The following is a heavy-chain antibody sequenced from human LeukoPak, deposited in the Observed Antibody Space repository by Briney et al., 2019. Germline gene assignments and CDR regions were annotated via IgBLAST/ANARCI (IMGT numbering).Heavy chain of an antibody. J-gene: IGHJ4*02. V-gene: IGHV3-7*04. CDR2: IKLDGSEK. Sequence: GGSLRLSCAASGFTFSNYWMSWVRQPPGRGLEWVANIKLDGSEKYYVDSVKGRFTISRDNAKNSLYLQMNSLRAEDTAVYYCAREYCSSSRCYLIEKRVDFDFWGLGTLVTVSS. D-gene: IGHD2-2*01. CDR3: AREYCSSSRCYLIEKRVDFDF. CDR1: GFTFSNYW.